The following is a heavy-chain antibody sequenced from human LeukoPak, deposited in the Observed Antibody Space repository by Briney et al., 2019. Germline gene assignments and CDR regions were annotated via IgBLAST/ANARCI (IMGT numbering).Heavy chain of an antibody. V-gene: IGHV4-59*01. CDR1: GGSISSYY. CDR2: VYYSGGT. Sequence: SETLSLTCTVSGGSISSYYWSWIRQPPGKGLEWIGYVYYSGGTNYNPSLKSRVTISVDTSKNQFSLKLSSVTAADTAVYYCARERGYSNYGLHYFDYWGQGTLVTVSS. D-gene: IGHD4-11*01. J-gene: IGHJ4*02. CDR3: ARERGYSNYGLHYFDY.